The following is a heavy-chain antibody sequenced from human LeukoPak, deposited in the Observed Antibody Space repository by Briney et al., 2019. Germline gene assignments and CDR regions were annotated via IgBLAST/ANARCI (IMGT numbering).Heavy chain of an antibody. CDR1: GFTFSSYA. CDR2: ISSNGGST. J-gene: IGHJ4*02. CDR3: ARDRGEGNYDFWSGYSDY. D-gene: IGHD3-3*01. V-gene: IGHV3-64*01. Sequence: GGSLRLSCAASGFTFSSYAMHWVRQAPGKGLEYVSAISSNGGSTYYANSVKGRFTISRDNSKNTLYLQMGSLRAEDMAVYYCARDRGEGNYDFWSGYSDYCGQGTLVTVSS.